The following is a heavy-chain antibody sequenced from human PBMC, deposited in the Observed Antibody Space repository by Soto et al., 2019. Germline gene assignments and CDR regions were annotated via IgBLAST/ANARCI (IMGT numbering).Heavy chain of an antibody. V-gene: IGHV3-49*03. CDR2: IRKKAYGGKT. D-gene: IGHD3-3*02. CDR1: GFTFGGYA. J-gene: IGHJ4*02. CDR3: FRGAGDFGTSNTAPSWDS. Sequence: GGPLRLSCTGSGFTFGGYAMSWFLQAPGNXLXWVAFIRKKAYGGKTKNDVYVKGRSTIQRDNTKSIAYLKMNSLKNEEKALYFFFRGAGDFGTSNTAPSWDSGGQGALVTVS.